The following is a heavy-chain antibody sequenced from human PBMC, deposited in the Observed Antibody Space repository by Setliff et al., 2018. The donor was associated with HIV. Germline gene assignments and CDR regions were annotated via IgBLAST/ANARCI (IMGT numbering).Heavy chain of an antibody. Sequence: PGGSLRLSCGASGFTFRNYWMTWVRQAPGRGLECVANIKEDGSEKYYVDSVKGRFSISRDNARNSVYLQMNSLSVADTAVYYCAIIRVTGSSYWGQGTLVTVSS. CDR2: IKEDGSEK. J-gene: IGHJ4*02. CDR1: GFTFRNYW. V-gene: IGHV3-7*01. D-gene: IGHD2-21*02. CDR3: AIIRVTGSSY.